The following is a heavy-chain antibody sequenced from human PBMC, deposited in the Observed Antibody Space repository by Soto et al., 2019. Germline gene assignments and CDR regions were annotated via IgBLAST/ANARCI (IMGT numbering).Heavy chain of an antibody. CDR1: GGSFRGYY. D-gene: IGHD2-21*01. CDR2: INHSGNT. V-gene: IGHV4-34*01. CDR3: ARGPSEFIVVGHYYGMDV. J-gene: IGHJ6*02. Sequence: QAQLQQWGAGLLEPSETLSLTCAVYGGSFRGYYWTWIRQAPGKGLEWIGEINHSGNTNYNPSLKSRVTISLDTSKNQFSLKLSSVTAADTAMYFCARGPSEFIVVGHYYGMDVWGQGTTVTVSS.